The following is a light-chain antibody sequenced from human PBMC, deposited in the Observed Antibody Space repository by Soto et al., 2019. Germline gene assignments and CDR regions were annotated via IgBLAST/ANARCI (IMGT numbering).Light chain of an antibody. Sequence: DIQMTQSPSSLSASVGDRVTITCRASQGIGNDLGWYRQKPGKAPERLIYEVSTLQSGVSSRFSGSGFGTEFTLTISTLQPEDFATYYCLQYHTYPRTFGQGTKVEIK. CDR3: LQYHTYPRT. V-gene: IGKV1-17*01. CDR1: QGIGND. J-gene: IGKJ1*01. CDR2: EVS.